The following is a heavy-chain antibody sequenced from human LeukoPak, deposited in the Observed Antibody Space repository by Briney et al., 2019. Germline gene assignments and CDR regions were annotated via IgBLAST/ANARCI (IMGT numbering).Heavy chain of an antibody. CDR2: ISYDGRNI. Sequence: RAGGSLRLSCGASGFIFSKFWMSWVRQAPGKGLEWVAVISYDGRNIHYPDSVKGRFTISRDISTDTLWLQMDSLRTEDTAVYYCAKGPLRGTAAAIDYWGQGTLVTVSS. CDR1: GFIFSKFW. J-gene: IGHJ4*02. V-gene: IGHV3-30*18. CDR3: AKGPLRGTAAAIDY. D-gene: IGHD2-2*01.